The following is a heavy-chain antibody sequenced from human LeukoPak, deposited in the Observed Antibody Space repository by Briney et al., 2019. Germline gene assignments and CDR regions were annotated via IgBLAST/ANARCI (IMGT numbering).Heavy chain of an antibody. CDR1: GGSISSYY. CDR2: IYYSGST. D-gene: IGHD2-2*02. CDR3: ARGDCSSTSCYREGYYFDY. Sequence: SSETLSLTCTVSGGSISSYYWSWIRQPPGKGLEWIGYIYYSGSTNYNPSLKSRVTISVDTSKNQFSLKLSSVTAADTAVYYCARGDCSSTSCYREGYYFDYWGQGTLVTVSS. V-gene: IGHV4-59*01. J-gene: IGHJ4*02.